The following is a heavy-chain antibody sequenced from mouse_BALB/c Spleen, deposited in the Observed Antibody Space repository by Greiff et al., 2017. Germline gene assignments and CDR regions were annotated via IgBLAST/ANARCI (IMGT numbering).Heavy chain of an antibody. CDR2: INPSTGYT. CDR3: ARRHGNYVGAMDY. Sequence: VQLQQSGAELAKPGASVKMSCKASGYTFTSYWMHWVKQRPGQGLEWIGYINPSTGYTEYNQKFKDKATLTADKSSSTAYMQLSSLTSEDSAVYYCARRHGNYVGAMDYWGQGTSVTVSS. CDR1: GYTFTSYW. D-gene: IGHD2-1*01. V-gene: IGHV1-7*01. J-gene: IGHJ4*01.